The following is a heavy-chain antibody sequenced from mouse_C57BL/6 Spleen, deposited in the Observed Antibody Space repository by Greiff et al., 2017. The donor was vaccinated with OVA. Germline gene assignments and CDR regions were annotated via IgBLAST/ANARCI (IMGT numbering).Heavy chain of an antibody. Sequence: EVKVVESGGGLVKPGGSLKLSCAASGFTFSDYGMHWVRQAPEKGLEWVAYISSGSSTIYYADTVKGRFTISRDNAKNTLFLQMTSLRSEDTAMYYCARGELLLSYWGQGTLVTVSA. J-gene: IGHJ3*01. D-gene: IGHD2-12*01. CDR2: ISSGSSTI. V-gene: IGHV5-17*01. CDR1: GFTFSDYG. CDR3: ARGELLLSY.